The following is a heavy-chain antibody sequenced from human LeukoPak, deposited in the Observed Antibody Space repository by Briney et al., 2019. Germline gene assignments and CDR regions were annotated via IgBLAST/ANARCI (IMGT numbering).Heavy chain of an antibody. CDR2: IYSDGST. J-gene: IGHJ6*04. CDR1: GFIVSSNY. CDR3: ARVLYILRYFDY. D-gene: IGHD3-9*01. V-gene: IGHV3-53*01. Sequence: GGSLRLSCAGSGFIVSSNYMSWVRQAPGKGLVWVSVIYSDGSTYYADSVKGRFTISRDNSKNTLYLQMNSLRAEDTAVYYCARVLYILRYFDYWGKGTTVTVSS.